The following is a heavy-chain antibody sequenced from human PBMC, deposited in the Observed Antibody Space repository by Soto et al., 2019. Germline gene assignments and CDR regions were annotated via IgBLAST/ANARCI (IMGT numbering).Heavy chain of an antibody. CDR2: IDTSGHNT. CDR1: GLTFSRYA. CDR3: AKAVGEYLYFFNN. D-gene: IGHD3-10*01. Sequence: EVQVLESGGGLIQPGGSLRLSCAFSGLTFSRYAASWVRQAPGKGLGWVSGIDTSGHNTYYADSVKGRFTISRDNSDNTLFLQMNNLRAEDTAIYYCAKAVGEYLYFFNNWGQGILVSVSS. J-gene: IGHJ4*02. V-gene: IGHV3-23*01.